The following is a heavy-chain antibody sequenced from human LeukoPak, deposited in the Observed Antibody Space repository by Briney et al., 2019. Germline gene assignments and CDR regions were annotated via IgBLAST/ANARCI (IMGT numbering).Heavy chain of an antibody. V-gene: IGHV1-2*06. CDR1: GYTFTGYY. Sequence: ASVKVSCKASGYTFTGYYMHWVRQAPGQGLEWMGRINPNSDGTNYAQKFQGRVTMTRDTSISTAYMELSSLRSEDTAVYYCARGGYYYDSSGYYQHWGQGTLVTVSS. CDR3: ARGGYYYDSSGYYQH. J-gene: IGHJ1*01. CDR2: INPNSDGT. D-gene: IGHD3-22*01.